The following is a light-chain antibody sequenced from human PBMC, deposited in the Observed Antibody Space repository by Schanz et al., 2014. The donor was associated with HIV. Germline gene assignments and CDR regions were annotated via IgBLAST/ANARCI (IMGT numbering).Light chain of an antibody. CDR1: SSNFSSNA. CDR2: NTF. Sequence: QSVLTQPPSASGTPGQRVTISCSGSSSNFSSNAVNWYQQLPGTAPRLVIYNTFHRPSGVPDRFSGSQSGTSASLAISGLQSDDEADYYCAGWDDGLKGWVFGGGTKLTVL. CDR3: AGWDDGLKGWV. J-gene: IGLJ3*02. V-gene: IGLV1-44*01.